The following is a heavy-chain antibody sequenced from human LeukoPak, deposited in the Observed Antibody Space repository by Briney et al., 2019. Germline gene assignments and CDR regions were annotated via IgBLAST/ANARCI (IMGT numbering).Heavy chain of an antibody. J-gene: IGHJ3*01. Sequence: GASVKVSCKVSEYTLTGLSVHWVRLAPGKGLEWMGGFDPEDVDTIYAQKFEGRVTMTEDTSTDTAYLKLSSLRSEDTAVYYCATILLSKKRYYDFWTSAFDFWGQGTLVTVSS. CDR3: ATILLSKKRYYDFWTSAFDF. V-gene: IGHV1-24*01. D-gene: IGHD3-3*01. CDR2: FDPEDVDT. CDR1: EYTLTGLS.